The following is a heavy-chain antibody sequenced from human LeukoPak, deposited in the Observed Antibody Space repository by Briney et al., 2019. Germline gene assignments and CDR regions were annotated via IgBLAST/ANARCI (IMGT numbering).Heavy chain of an antibody. D-gene: IGHD3-10*02. CDR2: IGTTGDT. CDR1: GFRFSTYD. CDR3: AELGITMIGGV. J-gene: IGHJ6*04. V-gene: IGHV3-13*01. Sequence: GGSLRLSCAVSGFRFSTYDMHWVRQATGKGLEWVSGIGTTGDTYYLGSVKGRFTISRENAKNSLYLQMNSLRDGDTAVYYCAELGITMIGGVWGKGTTVTISS.